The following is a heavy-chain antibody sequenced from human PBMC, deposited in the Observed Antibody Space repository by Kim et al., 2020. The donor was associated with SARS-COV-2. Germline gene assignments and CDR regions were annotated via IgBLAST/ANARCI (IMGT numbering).Heavy chain of an antibody. CDR2: ISYDGSNK. CDR1: GFTFSSYG. J-gene: IGHJ6*02. Sequence: GGSLRLSCAASGFTFSSYGMHWVRQAPGKGLEWVAVISYDGSNKYYADSVKGRFTISRDNSKNTLYLQMNSLTAEDTAVYSCAKDLFEWFFVNYYYYGMDAPGPG. V-gene: IGHV3-30*18. D-gene: IGHD3-3*01. CDR3: AKDLFEWFFVNYYYYGMDA.